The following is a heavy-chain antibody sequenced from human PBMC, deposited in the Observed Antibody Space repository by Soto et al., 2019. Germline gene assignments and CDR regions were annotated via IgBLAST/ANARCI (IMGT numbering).Heavy chain of an antibody. CDR2: IIPIFGTA. CDR1: GGTFSSYA. CDR3: ARTERNDDFWSGYPNYYYYGMDV. J-gene: IGHJ6*02. D-gene: IGHD3-3*01. Sequence: QVQLVQSGAEVKKPGSSVKVSCKASGGTFSSYAISWVRQAPGQGLEWLGNIIPIFGTANYAQKFQGRVTITADESTSTAYMELSSLRSDDTAVYYCARTERNDDFWSGYPNYYYYGMDVWGQGTTVTVSS. V-gene: IGHV1-69*18.